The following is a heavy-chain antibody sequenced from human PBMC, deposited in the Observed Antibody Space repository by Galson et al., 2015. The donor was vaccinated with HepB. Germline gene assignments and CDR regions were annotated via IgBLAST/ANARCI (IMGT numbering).Heavy chain of an antibody. D-gene: IGHD1-1*01. CDR3: ARTNWIPLDY. Sequence: QVQLQESGPGLVKPSETLSLTCAVYGGSFSGYYWSWIRQPPGKGLEWIGEINHSGSTNYNPSLKSRVTVSVDTSKNQFSLKLSSVTAADTAVYYCARTNWIPLDYWGQGTLVTVSS. J-gene: IGHJ4*02. CDR1: GGSFSGYY. CDR2: INHSGST. V-gene: IGHV4-34*01.